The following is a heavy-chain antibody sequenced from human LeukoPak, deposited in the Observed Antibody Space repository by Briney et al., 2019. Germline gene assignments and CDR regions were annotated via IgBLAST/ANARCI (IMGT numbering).Heavy chain of an antibody. CDR1: GYTFTSYY. J-gene: IGHJ4*02. D-gene: IGHD3-10*01. CDR3: AKVYTGLLWFGEFDY. CDR2: INPSGGST. V-gene: IGHV1-46*01. Sequence: ASVKVSCKASGYTFTSYYMHWVRQAPGQGLEWMGIINPSGGSTSYAQKFQGRVTMTRGMSTSTVYMELNSLRAEDTAVYYCAKVYTGLLWFGEFDYWGQGTLVTVSS.